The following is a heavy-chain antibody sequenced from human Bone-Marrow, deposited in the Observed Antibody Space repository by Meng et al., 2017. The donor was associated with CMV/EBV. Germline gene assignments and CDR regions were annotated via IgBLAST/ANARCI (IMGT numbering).Heavy chain of an antibody. CDR1: GFTFSSYG. D-gene: IGHD3-3*01. V-gene: IGHV3-30*02. Sequence: GGCRRLSCAPSGFTFSSYGMHWVRQAPGKVLEWVAFIRYDGSNKYYADSVQGRFTISRDNSKNTLYLQMNSLRAEDTAVYYCAKSHYDFWPYYYYGMDVWGQGTTVTVSS. CDR3: AKSHYDFWPYYYYGMDV. CDR2: IRYDGSNK. J-gene: IGHJ6*02.